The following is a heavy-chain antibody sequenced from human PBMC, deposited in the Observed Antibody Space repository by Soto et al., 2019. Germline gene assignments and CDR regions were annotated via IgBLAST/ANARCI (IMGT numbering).Heavy chain of an antibody. CDR3: ASSHDYGEHFDY. CDR2: ISYDGSNK. V-gene: IGHV3-30*03. J-gene: IGHJ4*02. Sequence: PGGSLRLSCAASGFTFSSYGMHWVRQAPGKGLEWVAVISYDGSNKYYADSVKGRFTISRDNSKNTLYLQMNSLRAEDTAVYYCASSHDYGEHFDYWGQGTLVTVSS. CDR1: GFTFSSYG. D-gene: IGHD4-17*01.